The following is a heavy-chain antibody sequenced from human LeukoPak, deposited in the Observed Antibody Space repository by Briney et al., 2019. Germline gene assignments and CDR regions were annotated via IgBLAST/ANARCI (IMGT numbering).Heavy chain of an antibody. D-gene: IGHD4-17*01. V-gene: IGHV3-23*01. J-gene: IGHJ4*02. CDR1: GFTFSSYA. CDR2: ISGSGGST. CDR3: AKLPTVTPLFDY. Sequence: GGYLRLTCAASGFTFSSYAMSWVRQAPGKGLEWVSAISGSGGSTYYADSVKGRFTIPRDNSKNTLYLQMNSLRAEDTAVYYCAKLPTVTPLFDYWGQGTLVTVSS.